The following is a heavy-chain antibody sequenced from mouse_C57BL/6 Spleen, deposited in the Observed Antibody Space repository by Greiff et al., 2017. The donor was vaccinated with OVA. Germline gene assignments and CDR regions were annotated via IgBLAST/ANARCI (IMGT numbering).Heavy chain of an antibody. CDR1: GYAFSSYW. V-gene: IGHV1-80*01. CDR3: ARSNYGSRGGYFDY. CDR2: IYPGDGDT. Sequence: QVQLKQSGAELVKPGASVKISCKASGYAFSSYWMNWVKQRPGKGLEWIGQIYPGDGDTNYNGKFKGKATLTADKSSSKAYMQLSSLTSEDSAVYFGARSNYGSRGGYFDYWGQGTTLTVSS. D-gene: IGHD1-1*01. J-gene: IGHJ2*01.